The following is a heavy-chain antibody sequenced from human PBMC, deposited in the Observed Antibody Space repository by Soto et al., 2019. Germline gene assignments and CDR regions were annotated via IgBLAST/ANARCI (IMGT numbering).Heavy chain of an antibody. CDR2: MNPGSGKT. Sequence: SVKVSCKASGYTFVNFDISWVRQAAGQGLEWLGWMNPGSGKTGYASKFQGRVAMTRDASTGTSHLELSSLTSDDTAVYYCARMESAGTLNWFDPWGQGTLVTVSS. J-gene: IGHJ5*02. CDR3: ARMESAGTLNWFDP. D-gene: IGHD6-13*01. CDR1: GYTFVNFD. V-gene: IGHV1-8*02.